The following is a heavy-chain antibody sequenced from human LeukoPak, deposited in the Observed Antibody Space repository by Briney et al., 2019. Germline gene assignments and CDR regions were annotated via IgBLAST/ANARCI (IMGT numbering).Heavy chain of an antibody. CDR2: ISGSGDST. Sequence: GGSLRLSCAASGFTFSSYAMSWVRQAPGKGLEWVSAISGSGDSTNYADSVKGRFTISRDNAKNSLYLQMNSLRAEDTAVYYCARDTGSYPYYFDYWGQGTLVTVSS. D-gene: IGHD1-26*01. CDR3: ARDTGSYPYYFDY. V-gene: IGHV3-23*01. CDR1: GFTFSSYA. J-gene: IGHJ4*02.